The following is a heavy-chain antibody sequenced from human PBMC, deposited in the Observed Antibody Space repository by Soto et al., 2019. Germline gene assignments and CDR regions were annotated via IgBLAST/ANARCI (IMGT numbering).Heavy chain of an antibody. J-gene: IGHJ5*02. CDR1: RFTFISYG. V-gene: IGHV3-33*08. CDR3: ARSSIAARNWLDP. Sequence: GGSLRLSCAASRFTFISYGMHWVRQAPGKGLEGVAVIWYDGSNKYYADSVRSRFTISRDNSKNTLYLQMNSLRAEDTAVYYCARSSIAARNWLDPWGQGTLVTVSS. D-gene: IGHD6-6*01. CDR2: IWYDGSNK.